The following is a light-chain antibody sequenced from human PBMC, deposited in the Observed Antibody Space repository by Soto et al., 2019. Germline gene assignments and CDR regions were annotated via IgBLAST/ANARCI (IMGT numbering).Light chain of an antibody. J-gene: IGKJ1*01. Sequence: EVVMTQSPATLSVSPGERATLSCRASQSVRSNLAWYQHKSGQAPRLLIYDVSTRATGIPARFSGSGSGTEFTLTISSLQSEDFAVYYCQQYNNWPPWTFGQGTKVEIK. CDR3: QQYNNWPPWT. CDR1: QSVRSN. CDR2: DVS. V-gene: IGKV3-15*01.